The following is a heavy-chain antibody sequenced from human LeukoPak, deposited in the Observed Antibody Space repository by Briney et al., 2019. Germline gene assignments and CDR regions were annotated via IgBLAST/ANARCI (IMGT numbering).Heavy chain of an antibody. CDR1: GGSISSGGYY. D-gene: IGHD7-27*01. CDR2: IYYSGST. CDR3: ASQTETGESYYFDY. J-gene: IGHJ4*02. Sequence: SETLSLTCAVSGGSISSGGYYWSWIRQHPGKGLEWIGYIYYSGSTYYNPSLKSRVTISVDTSNNQFSLKLSSVTAADTAVYYCASQTETGESYYFDYWGQGTLVTVSS. V-gene: IGHV4-31*11.